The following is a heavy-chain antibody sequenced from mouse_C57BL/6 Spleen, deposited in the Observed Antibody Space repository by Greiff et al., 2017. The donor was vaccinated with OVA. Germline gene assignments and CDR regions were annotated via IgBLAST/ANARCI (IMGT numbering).Heavy chain of an antibody. D-gene: IGHD1-1*01. Sequence: QVTLKVSGPGILQSSQTLSLTCSFSGFSLSTSGMGVSWIRQPSGKGLEWLAHIYWDDDKRYNPSLKSRLTISKDTSRNQVFLKITSVDTADTATYYCARSESSYYYGSSYWYFDVWGTGTTVTVSS. V-gene: IGHV8-12*01. CDR1: GFSLSTSGMG. J-gene: IGHJ1*03. CDR3: ARSESSYYYGSSYWYFDV. CDR2: IYWDDDK.